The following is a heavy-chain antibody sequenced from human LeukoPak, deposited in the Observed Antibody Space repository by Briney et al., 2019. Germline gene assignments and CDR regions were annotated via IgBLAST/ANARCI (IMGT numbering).Heavy chain of an antibody. CDR2: IYYSGST. J-gene: IGHJ3*01. CDR3: ARHRGYVGAFDV. CDR1: GGSISISSSSYY. Sequence: PSETLSLTCTVSGGSISISSSSYYWSWIRQPPGKGLEWIGFIYYSGSTSYNPSLKSRVTISVDTSKNQFSLNLSSVTASETAVYYCARHRGYVGAFDVWGRGTMVTVSS. D-gene: IGHD3-22*01. V-gene: IGHV4-61*05.